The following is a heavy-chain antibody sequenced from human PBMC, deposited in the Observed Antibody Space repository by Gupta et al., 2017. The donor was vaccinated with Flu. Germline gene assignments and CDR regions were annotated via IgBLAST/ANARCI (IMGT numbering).Heavy chain of an antibody. CDR3: ARGWEARASFDY. CDR1: GFTFSSYS. J-gene: IGHJ4*02. CDR2: ISSSSIYI. Sequence: EVQLVESGGGLVKPGGSLRLSCAASGFTFSSYSMNWVRQAPGKGLEWVAFISSSSIYIYYADSGKGRFTVSRDNAENSLYLQVNSLGVEDTAMYYCARGWEARASFDYWGQGTLVTVSS. D-gene: IGHD1-26*01. V-gene: IGHV3-21*06.